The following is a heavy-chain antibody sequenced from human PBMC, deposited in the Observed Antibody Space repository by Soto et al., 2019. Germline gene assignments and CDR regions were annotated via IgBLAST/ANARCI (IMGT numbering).Heavy chain of an antibody. CDR2: INHSGST. CDR3: ARGEQVVAATGYGY. D-gene: IGHD2-15*01. J-gene: IGHJ4*02. CDR1: GGSFSGYY. V-gene: IGHV4-34*01. Sequence: QVQLQQWGAGLLKPSETLSLTCAVYGGSFSGYYWSWIRHPPGKGLEWIGEINHSGSTNYNPSLTSRVTISVDTSESQFSRKLSSVTAADTAVYYCARGEQVVAATGYGYSGQGTLVTVSS.